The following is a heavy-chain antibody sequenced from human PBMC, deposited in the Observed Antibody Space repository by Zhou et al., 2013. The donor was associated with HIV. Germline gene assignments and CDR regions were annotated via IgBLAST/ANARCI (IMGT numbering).Heavy chain of an antibody. D-gene: IGHD1-26*01. CDR1: GYTFTSYD. Sequence: QVQLVQSGAEVKKPGASVKVSCKASGYTFTSYDINWVRQATGQGLEWMGWMNPIFGTANYAQKFQGRVTITADESPSTAYMELSSLRSEDTAVYYCARERVGSDFDYWGQGTLVTGLL. V-gene: IGHV1-69*01. CDR2: MNPIFGTA. J-gene: IGHJ4*02. CDR3: ARERVGSDFDY.